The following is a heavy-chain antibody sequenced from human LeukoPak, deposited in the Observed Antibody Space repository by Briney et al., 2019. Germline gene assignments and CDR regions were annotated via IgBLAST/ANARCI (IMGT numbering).Heavy chain of an antibody. CDR2: ISSSGSTI. D-gene: IGHD3-22*01. CDR3: ARDMSDYDSSGYDN. V-gene: IGHV3-11*01. J-gene: IGHJ4*02. Sequence: KSGGSLRLSCAASGFTFSDYYMSWIRQAPGRGLEWVSYISSSGSTIYYADSVKGRFTISRDNAKNSLYLRMNSLRAEDTAVYYRARDMSDYDSSGYDNWGQGTLVTVSS. CDR1: GFTFSDYY.